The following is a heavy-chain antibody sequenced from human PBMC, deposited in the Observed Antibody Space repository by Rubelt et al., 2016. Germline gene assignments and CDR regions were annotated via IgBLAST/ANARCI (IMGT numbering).Heavy chain of an antibody. D-gene: IGHD2-2*01. Sequence: QVQLQQRGAGLLKTSETLSLTCAVYGGSLSGYYWGWIRQPPGKGLAWIGEITLGGTTNYNPSLKSRVTISVDPAKNQFSLKVLSVTAADTAVYYCARETPAARGLFDPWGHGTLVTVSS. CDR3: ARETPAARGLFDP. V-gene: IGHV4-34*01. J-gene: IGHJ5*02. CDR2: ITLGGTT. CDR1: GGSLSGYY.